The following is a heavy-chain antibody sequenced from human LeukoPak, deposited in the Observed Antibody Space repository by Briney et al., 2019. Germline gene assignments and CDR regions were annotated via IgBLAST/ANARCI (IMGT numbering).Heavy chain of an antibody. CDR2: IYGGST. CDR1: GFTVSDNY. Sequence: GSLRLSCAASGFTVSDNYMTWVRQAPGKGLEWVSIIYGGSTYYADSVKGRFTISRDNSKNTVYLQMDSLRAEDTAVYYCARDFEGVHRTTNSYTYYYYMDVWGKGTTVIVSS. D-gene: IGHD2/OR15-2a*01. V-gene: IGHV3-53*01. J-gene: IGHJ6*03. CDR3: ARDFEGVHRTTNSYTYYYYMDV.